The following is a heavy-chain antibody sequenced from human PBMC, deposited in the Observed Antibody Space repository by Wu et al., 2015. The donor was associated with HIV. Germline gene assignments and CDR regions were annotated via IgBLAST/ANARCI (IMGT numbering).Heavy chain of an antibody. CDR2: INPDTGDT. J-gene: IGHJ6*03. CDR1: GYTITDYY. CDR3: ARDWRFRGIFDDLYMDV. D-gene: IGHD3-3*02. V-gene: IGHV1-2*02. Sequence: VQLEQSGAQIQRSGASVTVSCKTSGYTITDYYIHWVRQAPGQGLQWMGYINPDTGDTKYSQNFKGTVTMTRDTSLSTVYMVLTRPRLNDTAIYYCARDWRFRGIFDDLYMDVWGNGTTVVVSS.